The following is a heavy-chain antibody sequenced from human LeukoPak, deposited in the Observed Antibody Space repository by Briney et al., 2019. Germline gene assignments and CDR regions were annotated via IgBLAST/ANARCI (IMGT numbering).Heavy chain of an antibody. CDR1: GGSFSGYY. J-gene: IGHJ4*02. CDR3: ARESGYYDSSGYTDY. CDR2: INHSGST. D-gene: IGHD3-22*01. Sequence: ETLSLTCAVYGGSFSGYYWSWIRQPPGKGLEWIGEINHSGSTNYNPSLKSRVTISVDTSKNQFSLKLSSVTAADTAVYYCARESGYYDSSGYTDYWGQGTLVTVSS. V-gene: IGHV4-34*01.